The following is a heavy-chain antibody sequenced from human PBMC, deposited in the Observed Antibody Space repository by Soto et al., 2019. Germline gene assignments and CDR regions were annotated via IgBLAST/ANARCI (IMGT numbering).Heavy chain of an antibody. J-gene: IGHJ3*01. CDR2: VNHNGRN. V-gene: IGHV4-34*01. CDR3: ARGGSSDWQVAFDF. D-gene: IGHD6-19*01. Sequence: SETLSLTCAVYGGSFSGYFWNRIRQSPGKGLEWIGKVNHNGRNNYNPSLKSRVTISLDMSKNQISLKLTSVTAADTAVYYCARGGSSDWQVAFDFWGQGTMVTV. CDR1: GGSFSGYF.